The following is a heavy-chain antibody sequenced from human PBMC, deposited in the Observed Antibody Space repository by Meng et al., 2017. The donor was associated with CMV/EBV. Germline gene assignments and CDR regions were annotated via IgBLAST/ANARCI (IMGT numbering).Heavy chain of an antibody. CDR2: IKQDGSEK. D-gene: IGHD1-14*01. J-gene: IGHJ4*02. CDR3: AREAYKYPY. CDR1: GFTFSNYW. V-gene: IGHV3-7*01. Sequence: GESLKISGAASGFTFSNYWMTWVRQAPGKGLEWVANIKQDGSEKYYVDSVKGRFTISRDNAKNSLYLQMNRMRAEDTAVYYCAREAYKYPYWGQGTLVTVSS.